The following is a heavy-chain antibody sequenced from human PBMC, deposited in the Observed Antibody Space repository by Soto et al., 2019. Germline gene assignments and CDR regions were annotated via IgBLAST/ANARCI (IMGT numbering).Heavy chain of an antibody. Sequence: QVQLVQSGAEVKKPGASVKVSCKASGYTFTSYGISWVRQAPGQGLEWMGWISAYNGNTNYAQKLQGRVTMTTDTSTSTAYMERRSLRSDDTAVYYCARARSPYSSSWYPYYYGMDVWGQGTTVTVSS. CDR2: ISAYNGNT. CDR3: ARARSPYSSSWYPYYYGMDV. CDR1: GYTFTSYG. D-gene: IGHD6-13*01. J-gene: IGHJ6*02. V-gene: IGHV1-18*01.